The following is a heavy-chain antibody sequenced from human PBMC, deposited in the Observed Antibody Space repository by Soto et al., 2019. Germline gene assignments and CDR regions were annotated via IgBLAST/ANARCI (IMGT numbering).Heavy chain of an antibody. CDR2: INHSGST. D-gene: IGHD4-17*01. CDR3: ARASYDYGANGAEYFQH. Sequence: KPSETLSLTCAVYGGSFSGYYWSWIRQPPGKGLEWIGEINHSGSTNYNPSLKSRVTISVDTSKNQFSLKLSSVTAADTAVYYCARASYDYGANGAEYFQHWGQGTLVTVSS. CDR1: GGSFSGYY. J-gene: IGHJ1*01. V-gene: IGHV4-34*01.